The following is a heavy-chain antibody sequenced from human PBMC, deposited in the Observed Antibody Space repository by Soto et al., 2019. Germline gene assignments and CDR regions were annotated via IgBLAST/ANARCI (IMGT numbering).Heavy chain of an antibody. CDR1: GFTFSRYW. Sequence: GGSLRLSCAASGFTFSRYWMHWVRQAPGKGLLWVARINSDGSTTTYADSVKGRFTISRDNARNTLFLQMNSLRAEDTAVYYCAVITLGGGQGTLVTVSS. CDR3: AVITLG. J-gene: IGHJ4*02. D-gene: IGHD3-16*01. CDR2: INSDGSTT. V-gene: IGHV3-74*01.